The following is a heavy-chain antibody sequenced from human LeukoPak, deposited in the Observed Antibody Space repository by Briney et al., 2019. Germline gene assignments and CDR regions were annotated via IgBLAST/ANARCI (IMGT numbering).Heavy chain of an antibody. CDR3: AKAEYYYDSSGTFDY. Sequence: QPGGSLRLSCAASGFTFDDYGMSWVRQAPGKGLEWVSAISGSGGSTYYADSVKGRFTISRDNSKNTLYLQMNSLRAEDTAVYYCAKAEYYYDSSGTFDYWGQGTLVTVSS. CDR2: ISGSGGST. J-gene: IGHJ4*02. D-gene: IGHD3-22*01. CDR1: GFTFDDYG. V-gene: IGHV3-23*01.